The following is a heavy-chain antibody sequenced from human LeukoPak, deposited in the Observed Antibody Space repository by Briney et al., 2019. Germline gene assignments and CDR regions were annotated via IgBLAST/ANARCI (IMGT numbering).Heavy chain of an antibody. D-gene: IGHD5-18*01. Sequence: PSETLSLTGTVSGGSISSSSYYWGWIRQPPGKGLERIGHIYYSWCTHYHPSVKQRVTIPVDPSKNHFPLRLRSVTAADTASYYCARGYAYGPNYYFDYWGQGTLVTVSS. CDR3: ARGYAYGPNYYFDY. V-gene: IGHV4-39*06. CDR1: GGSISSSSYY. J-gene: IGHJ4*02. CDR2: IYYSWCT.